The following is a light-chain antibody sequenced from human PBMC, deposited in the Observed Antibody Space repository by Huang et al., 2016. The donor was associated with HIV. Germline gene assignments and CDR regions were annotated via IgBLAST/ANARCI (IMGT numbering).Light chain of an antibody. CDR1: QGISHY. V-gene: IGKV1-9*01. CDR2: AAS. Sequence: IQLTQSPSSLSASVGDRVTITCRVSQGISHYLAWYQQQPGKAPKLLIYAASTLYTGVPSRFSGSGSGTDFTLTISSLQPEDFATYYCQQLDSYPVTFGGGTKVDIK. CDR3: QQLDSYPVT. J-gene: IGKJ4*01.